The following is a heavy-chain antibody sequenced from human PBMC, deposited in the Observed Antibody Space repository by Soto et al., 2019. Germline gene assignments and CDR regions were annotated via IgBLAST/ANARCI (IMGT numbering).Heavy chain of an antibody. CDR1: GGTFSSYA. CDR2: IIPIFGTA. D-gene: IGHD3-10*01. J-gene: IGHJ5*02. CDR3: ARDASGARGWFDP. Sequence: SVKVSCKASGGTFSSYAISWVRQAPGQGLEWMGGIIPIFGTANYAQKFQGRVTITADESTSTAYMELSSLRSEVTAVYYCARDASGARGWFDPWGQGTLVTVSS. V-gene: IGHV1-69*13.